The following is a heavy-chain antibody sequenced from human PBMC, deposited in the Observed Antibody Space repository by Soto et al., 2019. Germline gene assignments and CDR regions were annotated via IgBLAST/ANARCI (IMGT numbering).Heavy chain of an antibody. V-gene: IGHV3-23*01. D-gene: IGHD3-10*01. CDR1: GFTFSSYA. CDR3: AKARLEYYYAPKGQGNYYYYYGMDV. CDR2: ISGSGGST. Sequence: GGSLRLSCAASGFTFSSYAMSWVRQAPGKGLEWVSAISGSGGSTYYADSVKGRFTISRDNSKNTLYLQMNSLRAEDTAVYYCAKARLEYYYAPKGQGNYYYYYGMDVWGQGTTVTVSS. J-gene: IGHJ6*02.